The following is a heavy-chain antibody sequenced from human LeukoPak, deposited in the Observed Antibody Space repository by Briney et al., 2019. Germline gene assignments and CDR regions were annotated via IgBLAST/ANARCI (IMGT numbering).Heavy chain of an antibody. CDR1: GYTFSDYY. J-gene: IGHJ4*02. Sequence: ASVNVSCKASGYTFSDYYIHWVRQAPGQGLEWMGWINTNTGNPTYAQGFTGRFVFSLDTSVSTAYLQISSLKAEDTAVYYCARDLVRIAAAGTLWDYWGQGTLVTVSS. CDR2: INTNTGNP. V-gene: IGHV7-4-1*02. CDR3: ARDLVRIAAAGTLWDY. D-gene: IGHD6-13*01.